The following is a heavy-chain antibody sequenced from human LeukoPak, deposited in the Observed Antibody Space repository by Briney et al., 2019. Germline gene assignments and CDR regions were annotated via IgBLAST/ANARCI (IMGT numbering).Heavy chain of an antibody. CDR1: GFAFSSYW. Sequence: GGSLRLSCGASGFAFSSYWMSWVRQAPGKGLEWVANIKEDGSEEYYVDSVKGRFTISRDNAKNSLYLQMNSLRAEDTAVYYCARGSSLDHDAFDIWGQGAMVTVSS. CDR2: IKEDGSEE. V-gene: IGHV3-7*01. J-gene: IGHJ3*02. CDR3: ARGSSLDHDAFDI.